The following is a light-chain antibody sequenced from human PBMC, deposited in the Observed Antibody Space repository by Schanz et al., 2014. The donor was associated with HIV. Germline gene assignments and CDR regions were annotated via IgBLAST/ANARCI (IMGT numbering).Light chain of an antibody. J-gene: IGLJ1*01. CDR2: EVS. CDR1: SSDVGSYNL. V-gene: IGLV2-14*02. Sequence: QSALTQPASVSGSPGQSITISCTGTSSDVGSYNLVSWYQQHPGKAPKLMIYEVSKRPSGVPGRFSGSKSGNTASLSISGLQAEDEADYYCSSYTSSSPLGVFGTGTKLTVL. CDR3: SSYTSSSPLGV.